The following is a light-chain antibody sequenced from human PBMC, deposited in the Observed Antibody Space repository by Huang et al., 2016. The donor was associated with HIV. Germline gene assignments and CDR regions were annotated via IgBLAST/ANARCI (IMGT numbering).Light chain of an antibody. Sequence: DIVMTQSPHSLAVSLGEGATIKCKSSQSVLYTSNNKNYVGWYQQKPVQPPKLLIYWASTRQSGVSDRFSGSGSGTDFTLTISRLQAEDVSVYYCQQYYTTPYTFGQGTSLEIK. J-gene: IGKJ2*01. CDR2: WAS. V-gene: IGKV4-1*01. CDR3: QQYYTTPYT. CDR1: QSVLYTSNNKNY.